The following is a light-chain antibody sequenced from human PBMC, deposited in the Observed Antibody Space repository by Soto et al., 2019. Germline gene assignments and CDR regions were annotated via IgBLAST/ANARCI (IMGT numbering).Light chain of an antibody. CDR2: GAS. CDR3: QQYGSSPLT. CDR1: QSVRSFY. V-gene: IGKV3-20*01. Sequence: EIVLTQSPGTLSLSPGERATLSCRASQSVRSFYLAWYQQKPGQSPRLLICGASSRAAGIPDRFSGSGSGTDFTLTISRLESEDFAVYYCQQYGSSPLTFGQGTRLEIK. J-gene: IGKJ5*01.